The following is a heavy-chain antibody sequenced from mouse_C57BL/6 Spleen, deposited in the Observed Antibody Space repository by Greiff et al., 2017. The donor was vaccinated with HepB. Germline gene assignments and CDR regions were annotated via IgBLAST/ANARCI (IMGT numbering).Heavy chain of an antibody. CDR1: GFNIKDYY. CDR2: IDPEDGDT. Sequence: EVQLQESGAELVRPGPSVKLSCTASGFNIKDYYMHWVQQRPEQGLEWIGGIDPEDGDTEYAPKFQGKATRTADTSSNTAYRQLSSLTSEDTAVYYCTTRGGPYSFAFGYWGTGTSVTVSS. V-gene: IGHV14-1*01. J-gene: IGHJ4*01. CDR3: TTRGGPYSFAFGY. D-gene: IGHD1-1*02.